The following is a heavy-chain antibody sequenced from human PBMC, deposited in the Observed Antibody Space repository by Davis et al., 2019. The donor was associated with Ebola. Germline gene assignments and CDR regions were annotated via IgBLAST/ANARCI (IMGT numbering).Heavy chain of an antibody. J-gene: IGHJ6*02. CDR3: ARGRGGKSRYGMDV. CDR1: GFTFSSYS. Sequence: GGSLRPSCSASGFTFSSYSMNWVRQAPGKGLEWVSSIITSSSYIYYADLVKGRFTISRDNAKNSLYLQMNSLRAEDTAVYYCARGRGGKSRYGMDVWGQGTTVTVSS. V-gene: IGHV3-21*01. D-gene: IGHD4-23*01. CDR2: IITSSSYI.